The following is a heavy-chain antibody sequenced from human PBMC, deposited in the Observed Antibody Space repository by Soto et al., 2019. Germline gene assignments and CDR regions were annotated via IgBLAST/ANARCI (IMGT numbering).Heavy chain of an antibody. CDR2: IYYSGST. Sequence: QLQLQESGPGLVKPSETLSLTCTVSGGSISSSSYYWGWIRQPPGKGLEWIGSIYYSGSTYYIPSLKSRVTISVDTSKNQFSLKLSSVTAADTAVYYCARQWLVGRGYWGQGTLVTVSS. J-gene: IGHJ4*02. V-gene: IGHV4-39*01. CDR1: GGSISSSSYY. D-gene: IGHD6-19*01. CDR3: ARQWLVGRGY.